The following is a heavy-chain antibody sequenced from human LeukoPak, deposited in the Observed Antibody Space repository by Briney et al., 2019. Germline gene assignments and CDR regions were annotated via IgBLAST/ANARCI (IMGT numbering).Heavy chain of an antibody. Sequence: PSETLSLTCVVSDYSTSSGHYWSWIRQPPGKGLEWIGYIYYSGSTYYNPSLKSRVTISVDTSKNQFSRKLSSVTAADTAVYYCARMVRGVIILDYWGQGTLVTVSS. D-gene: IGHD3-10*01. V-gene: IGHV4-30-4*08. CDR3: ARMVRGVIILDY. J-gene: IGHJ4*02. CDR1: DYSTSSGHY. CDR2: IYYSGST.